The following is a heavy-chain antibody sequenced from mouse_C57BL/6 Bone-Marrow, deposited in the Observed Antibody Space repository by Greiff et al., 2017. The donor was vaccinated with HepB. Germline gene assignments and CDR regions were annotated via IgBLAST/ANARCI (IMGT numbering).Heavy chain of an antibody. Sequence: VQLQQSVAELVRPGASVKLSCTASGFNIKNTYMHWVKQRPEQGLEWIGRIDPAHGNTRYAPKFQGKATITADTSSNTAYLQLSSLTSEDTAIYYCAQGGNYFYWYFDVWGTGTTVTVSS. CDR2: IDPAHGNT. CDR1: GFNIKNTY. D-gene: IGHD2-1*01. J-gene: IGHJ1*03. V-gene: IGHV14-3*01. CDR3: AQGGNYFYWYFDV.